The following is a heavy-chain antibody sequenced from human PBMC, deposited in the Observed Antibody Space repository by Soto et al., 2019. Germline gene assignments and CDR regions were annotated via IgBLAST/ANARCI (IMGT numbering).Heavy chain of an antibody. Sequence: SVSNAWMNWVRQAPGKGLEWVGRIKSKTDGGTTDYAAPVKGRFTISRDDSKNTLYLQMNSLKTEDTAMYYCTTGLDSSGWYWDWFDPWGQGTLVTVSS. CDR2: IKSKTDGGTT. D-gene: IGHD6-19*01. CDR1: SVSNAW. V-gene: IGHV3-15*07. J-gene: IGHJ5*02. CDR3: TTGLDSSGWYWDWFDP.